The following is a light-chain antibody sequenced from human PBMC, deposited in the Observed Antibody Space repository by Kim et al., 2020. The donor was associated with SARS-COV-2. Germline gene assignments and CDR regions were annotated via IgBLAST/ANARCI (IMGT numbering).Light chain of an antibody. V-gene: IGLV3-19*01. CDR1: SLRSYY. J-gene: IGLJ3*02. Sequence: GQTVRITCQGDSLRSYYASWYKQKPGQAPVLVIYGKNNRPSGIPDRFSGSSSGNTASLTITGAQAEDEADYYCNSRDSSGNHLRVFGGGTQLTVL. CDR2: GKN. CDR3: NSRDSSGNHLRV.